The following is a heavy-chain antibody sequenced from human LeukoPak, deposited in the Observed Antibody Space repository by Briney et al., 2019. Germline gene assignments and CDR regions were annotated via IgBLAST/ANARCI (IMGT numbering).Heavy chain of an antibody. CDR3: ANRGVGYYYMDV. J-gene: IGHJ6*03. CDR2: ISVSGGST. D-gene: IGHD2-15*01. V-gene: IGHV3-23*01. CDR1: GFPFSTYA. Sequence: GGSLRLSCAASGFPFSTYAMTWVRQAPGKGLEWVSSISVSGGSTYYSDPAKGRFTISRDNSKNTLYSQMNSLRVEDTAVYYCANRGVGYYYMDVWGKGTTVTVSS.